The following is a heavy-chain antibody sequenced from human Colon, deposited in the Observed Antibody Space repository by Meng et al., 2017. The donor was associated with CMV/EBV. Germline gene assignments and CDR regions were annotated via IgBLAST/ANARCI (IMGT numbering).Heavy chain of an antibody. CDR2: IRFDGSNK. CDR1: GFTFSSYG. Sequence: GESLKISCAASGFTFSSYGMYWVRQAPGKGLEWVAFIRFDGSNKFYADSVKGRFTISRDNSKNTLYLQMNSLRAEDTAVYYCAKAVSYHYDRSGYLDDWGQGTLVTVSS. CDR3: AKAVSYHYDRSGYLDD. V-gene: IGHV3-30*02. J-gene: IGHJ4*02. D-gene: IGHD3-22*01.